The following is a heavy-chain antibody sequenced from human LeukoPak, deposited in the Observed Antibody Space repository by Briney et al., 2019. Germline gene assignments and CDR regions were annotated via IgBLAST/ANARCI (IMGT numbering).Heavy chain of an antibody. CDR3: ARDFTVVVPAAWYNWFDP. CDR2: ISYDGSNK. Sequence: GGSLRLSCAASGFTFSSYAMHWVRQAPGKGLGWVAVISYDGSNKYYADSVKGRFTISRDNSKNTLYLQMNSLRAEDTAVYYCARDFTVVVPAAWYNWFDPWGQGTLVTVSS. J-gene: IGHJ5*02. CDR1: GFTFSSYA. V-gene: IGHV3-30*01. D-gene: IGHD2-2*01.